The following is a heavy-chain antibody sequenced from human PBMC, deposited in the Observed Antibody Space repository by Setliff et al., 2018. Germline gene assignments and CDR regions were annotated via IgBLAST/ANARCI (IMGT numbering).Heavy chain of an antibody. CDR1: GYTLTELS. Sequence: ASVKVSCKVSGYTLTELSMHWVRQAPGKGLEWMGGFDTEDGETIYAQKFQGRVTMTEDTSTDTAYMELSSLRSEDTAVYYCATLAFTYYYDSSGYYPHDYWGQGTLVTVSS. D-gene: IGHD3-22*01. CDR3: ATLAFTYYYDSSGYYPHDY. V-gene: IGHV1-24*01. CDR2: FDTEDGET. J-gene: IGHJ4*02.